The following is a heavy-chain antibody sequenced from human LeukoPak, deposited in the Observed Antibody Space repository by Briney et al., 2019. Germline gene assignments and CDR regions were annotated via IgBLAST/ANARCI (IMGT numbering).Heavy chain of an antibody. Sequence: SETLSLTCIVSGGSVSSGSYYWSWIRQPPGKGLEWIGYIYNSVRTNYNPSLKSRVTISVDTSKNQLSLKLSSVTAADTAVYYCARDMGPYYYDSSGLSWGQGTLVTVSS. CDR2: IYNSVRT. CDR3: ARDMGPYYYDSSGLS. V-gene: IGHV4-61*01. CDR1: GGSVSSGSYY. J-gene: IGHJ5*02. D-gene: IGHD3-22*01.